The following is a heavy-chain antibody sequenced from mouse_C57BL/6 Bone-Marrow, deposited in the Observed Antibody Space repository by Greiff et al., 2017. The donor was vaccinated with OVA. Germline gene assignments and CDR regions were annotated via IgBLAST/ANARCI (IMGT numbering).Heavy chain of an antibody. Sequence: DVKLQESGPGLAKPSQTLSLTCSVTGYSITSDYWNWIRKFPGNKLEYMGYISYSGSTYYNPSLKSRISITRDTSKNQYYLQLNSVTTEDTATYYCARYHYYGSSYWYFDVWGTGTTVTVSS. V-gene: IGHV3-8*01. J-gene: IGHJ1*03. CDR1: GYSITSDY. CDR3: ARYHYYGSSYWYFDV. CDR2: ISYSGST. D-gene: IGHD1-1*01.